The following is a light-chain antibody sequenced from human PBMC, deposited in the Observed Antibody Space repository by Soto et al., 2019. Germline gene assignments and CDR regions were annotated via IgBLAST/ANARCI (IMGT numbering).Light chain of an antibody. V-gene: IGKV3D-20*02. CDR1: QSVRNNY. J-gene: IGKJ4*01. Sequence: EIVLTQSPGTLSLSPGERATLSCRASQSVRNNYLAWYQQKPGQAPRLVIYGASSRATDIPARFTGGGSGTDFTLTISSLEPEDFAVYHCQQRHTWLLTFGGGTKVDI. CDR3: QQRHTWLLT. CDR2: GAS.